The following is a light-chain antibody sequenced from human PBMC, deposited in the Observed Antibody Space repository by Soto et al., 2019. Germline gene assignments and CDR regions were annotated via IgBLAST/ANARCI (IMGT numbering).Light chain of an antibody. V-gene: IGLV2-14*01. CDR1: SSDVGGYNY. CDR3: SSYTTSSTWV. CDR2: EVS. Sequence: QSALTQPASVSGSPGQSITISCTGTSSDVGGYNYVSWYQQHPGKAPKLIIYEVSNRPSGVSNRFSGSESGNTASLTISGLQAEDEADYYCSSYTTSSTWVFGGGTKLTVL. J-gene: IGLJ3*02.